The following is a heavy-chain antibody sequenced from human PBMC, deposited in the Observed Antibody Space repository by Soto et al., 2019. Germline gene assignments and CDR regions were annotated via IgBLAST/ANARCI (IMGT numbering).Heavy chain of an antibody. CDR2: IYYSGST. Sequence: TLSLTCTVSGGSISSYYWSWIRQPPGKGLEWIGYIYYSGSTNYNPSLKSRVTISVDTSKNQFSLKLSSVTAADTAVYYCARQGYDFWSGYKYYFDYWGQGTLVTVSS. V-gene: IGHV4-59*01. CDR1: GGSISSYY. D-gene: IGHD3-3*01. J-gene: IGHJ4*02. CDR3: ARQGYDFWSGYKYYFDY.